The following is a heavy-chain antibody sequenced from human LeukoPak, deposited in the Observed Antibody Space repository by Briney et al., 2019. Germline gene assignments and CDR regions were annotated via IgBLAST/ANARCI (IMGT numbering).Heavy chain of an antibody. Sequence: SETLSLTCTVSGGSISSYYWSWIRQPPGKGLEWIGYIYYSGSTNYSPSLKSRVTISVDTSKNQFSLKLSSVTAADTAVYYCASLDPWRYGMDVWGKGTTVTVSS. CDR3: ASLDPWRYGMDV. J-gene: IGHJ6*04. CDR1: GGSISSYY. CDR2: IYYSGST. D-gene: IGHD3-9*01. V-gene: IGHV4-59*01.